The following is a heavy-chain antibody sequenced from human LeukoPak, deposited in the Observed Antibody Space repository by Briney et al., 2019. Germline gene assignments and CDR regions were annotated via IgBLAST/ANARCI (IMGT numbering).Heavy chain of an antibody. D-gene: IGHD5-24*01. CDR2: ISGDGGST. V-gene: IGHV3-43*02. CDR3: AKDIKSSTIFDY. Sequence: PGGSLRLSCAASGFTFDDYAMHRVRQAPGKGLEWVSLISGDGGSTYYADSVKGRFAISRDNSKNSLYLQMNSLRTEDTALYYCAKDIKSSTIFDYWGQGTLVTVSS. CDR1: GFTFDDYA. J-gene: IGHJ4*02.